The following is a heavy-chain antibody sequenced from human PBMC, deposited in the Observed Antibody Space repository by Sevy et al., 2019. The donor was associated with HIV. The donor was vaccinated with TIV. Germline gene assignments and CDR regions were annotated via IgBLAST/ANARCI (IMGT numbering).Heavy chain of an antibody. CDR2: ISGGGAAT. CDR3: ARYGRIPVAGHTWFDP. J-gene: IGHJ5*02. D-gene: IGHD6-19*01. V-gene: IGHV3-23*01. CDR1: GFTFIAFG. Sequence: GGYLRLSCSASGFTFIAFGMTWVRQAPGKGLEWVSGISGGGAATAYADSVKGRFTISIDNSKNTLYLQMNSLTAADTAVYYCARYGRIPVAGHTWFDPWGLGTLVTVSS.